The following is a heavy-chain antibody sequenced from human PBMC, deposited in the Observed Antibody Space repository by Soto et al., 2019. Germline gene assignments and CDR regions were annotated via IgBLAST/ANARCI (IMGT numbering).Heavy chain of an antibody. Sequence: PSETLSLTCTISADSISSYYWSWIRQPPGKGLEWIGYIYYSGSTNYNPSLKSRVTISVDTSKNQFSLKLSSVTAADTAVYYCATAEATMVREYYFDYWGQGTLVTVS. D-gene: IGHD3-10*01. CDR2: IYYSGST. CDR3: ATAEATMVREYYFDY. V-gene: IGHV4-59*08. CDR1: ADSISSYY. J-gene: IGHJ4*02.